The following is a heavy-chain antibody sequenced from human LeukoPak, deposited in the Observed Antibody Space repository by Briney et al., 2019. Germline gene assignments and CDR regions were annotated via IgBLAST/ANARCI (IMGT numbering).Heavy chain of an antibody. CDR2: ISSSSSTI. J-gene: IGHJ6*03. CDR1: GFTFSSYW. D-gene: IGHD3-3*01. Sequence: GGSLRLSCAASGFTFSSYWMSWVRQAPGKGLEWVSYISSSSSTIYYADSVKGRFTISRDNAKNSLYLQMNSLRAEDTAVYYCARVGWSGYYGGNDYYMDVWGKGTTVTVSS. CDR3: ARVGWSGYYGGNDYYMDV. V-gene: IGHV3-48*01.